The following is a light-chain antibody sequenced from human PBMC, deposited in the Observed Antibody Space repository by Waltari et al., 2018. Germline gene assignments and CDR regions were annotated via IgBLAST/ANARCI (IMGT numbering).Light chain of an antibody. CDR2: DVS. CDR3: SSYTGSSTPLYV. J-gene: IGLJ1*01. Sequence: QSALTQPASVSGSPGQSITISCTGTSSDVGGYNYVSWYQQHPGKAPKLMIYDVSNRPAGVSNRFFGSKSGNTASLTISGLQAEDEADYYCSSYTGSSTPLYVFGTGTKVTVL. V-gene: IGLV2-14*03. CDR1: SSDVGGYNY.